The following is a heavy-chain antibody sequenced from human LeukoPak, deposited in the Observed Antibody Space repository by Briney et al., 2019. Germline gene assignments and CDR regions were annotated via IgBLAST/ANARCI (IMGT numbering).Heavy chain of an antibody. D-gene: IGHD5-24*01. CDR2: IYTSGST. CDR1: GGSISSYY. J-gene: IGHJ6*03. Sequence: SETLSLTCTVSGGSISSYYWSWIRQPAGKGLEWIGRIYTSGSTNYNPSLKSRVTISVDTSKNQFSLKLSSVTAADTAVYYCAIVCRDGYNCNYYMDVWGKGTTVTISS. V-gene: IGHV4-4*07. CDR3: AIVCRDGYNCNYYMDV.